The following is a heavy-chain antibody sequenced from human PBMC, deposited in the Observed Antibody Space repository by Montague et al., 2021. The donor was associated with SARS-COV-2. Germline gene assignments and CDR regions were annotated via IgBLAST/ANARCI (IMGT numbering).Heavy chain of an antibody. CDR2: IYYTGTT. CDR1: GGSISSHY. Sequence: SETLSLTCTVSGGSISSHYWSWTRQAPGQGLEWIGHIYYTGTTKYNPSLKSRVTLSLDTSRDQFSLTLSSVTAADTAVYYCARPLRSNVWYGFDTWGQGALVIVSS. J-gene: IGHJ5*02. D-gene: IGHD6-13*01. V-gene: IGHV4-59*08. CDR3: ARPLRSNVWYGFDT.